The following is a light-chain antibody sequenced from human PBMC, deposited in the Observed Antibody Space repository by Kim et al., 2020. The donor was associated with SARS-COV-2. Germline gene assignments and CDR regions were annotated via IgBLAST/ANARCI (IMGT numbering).Light chain of an antibody. V-gene: IGKV3-15*01. CDR2: GAA. Sequence: VSPGERATLSFWASQSVSDDLAWYQQKPGQAPRLLIYGAATRATGIPARFSGIGSGTEFTLTISSLQSEDFAVYYCQQYSNWPPYTFGQGTKLEI. CDR3: QQYSNWPPYT. J-gene: IGKJ2*01. CDR1: QSVSDD.